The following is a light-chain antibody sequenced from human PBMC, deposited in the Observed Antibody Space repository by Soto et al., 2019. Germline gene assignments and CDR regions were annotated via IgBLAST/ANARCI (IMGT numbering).Light chain of an antibody. V-gene: IGKV3D-15*02. CDR3: QQYKDSPT. CDR1: QSVSTN. CDR2: GAS. Sequence: EIVMTQSPATLSLSPGERATLSCRASQSVSTNLAWYEQKPGQAPRLLIYGASTRAAGIPDRFSGSGSGTDFTLTISSLQSEDFALYYCQQYKDSPTFGQGTKVEVK. J-gene: IGKJ1*01.